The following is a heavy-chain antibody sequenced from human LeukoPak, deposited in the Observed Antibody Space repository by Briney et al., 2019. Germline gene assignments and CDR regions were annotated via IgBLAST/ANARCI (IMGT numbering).Heavy chain of an antibody. CDR2: ISWNSGSI. D-gene: IGHD3-10*02. V-gene: IGHV3-9*01. CDR1: GFTFDDYA. J-gene: IGHJ6*04. Sequence: GGSLRLSCAASGFTFDDYAMHWVRQAPGKGLEWVSGISWNSGSIGYADSVKGRFTISRDNAKNSLYLQMNSLRAEDTAVYYCAELGFTMIGGVWGKGTTVTISS. CDR3: AELGFTMIGGV.